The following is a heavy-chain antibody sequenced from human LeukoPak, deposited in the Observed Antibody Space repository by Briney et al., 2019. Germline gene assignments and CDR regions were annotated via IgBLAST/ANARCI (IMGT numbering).Heavy chain of an antibody. CDR3: ARVGYSGYDAPHKYFDY. Sequence: GGSLRLSCAASGFTFSSYAMSWVRQAPGKGLEWVSAISGSGGSTYYADSVKGRFTISRDNSKNTLYLQMNSLRAEDTAVYYCARVGYSGYDAPHKYFDYRGQGTLVTVSS. D-gene: IGHD5-12*01. J-gene: IGHJ4*02. V-gene: IGHV3-23*01. CDR1: GFTFSSYA. CDR2: ISGSGGST.